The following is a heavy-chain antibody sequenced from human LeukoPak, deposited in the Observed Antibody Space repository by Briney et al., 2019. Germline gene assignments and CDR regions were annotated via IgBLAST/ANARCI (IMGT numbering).Heavy chain of an antibody. CDR1: GGSFSGYY. V-gene: IGHV4-34*01. J-gene: IGHJ4*02. CDR3: ARGLTPHVDTAMVTFDY. Sequence: SETLSLTCAVYGGSFSGYYWSWIRQPPGKGLEWIGEINHSGSTNYNPSLKSRVTMSVDTSKNQFSLKLSSVTAADTAVYYCARGLTPHVDTAMVTFDYWGQGTLVTVSS. CDR2: INHSGST. D-gene: IGHD5-18*01.